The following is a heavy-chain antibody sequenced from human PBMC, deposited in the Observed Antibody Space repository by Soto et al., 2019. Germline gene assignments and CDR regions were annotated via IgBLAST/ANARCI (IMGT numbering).Heavy chain of an antibody. V-gene: IGHV4-59*01. D-gene: IGHD6-13*01. CDR2: IYYSGST. Sequence: SETLSLTCTVSGGSISSYYWNWIRQPPGKGLEWIGYIYYSGSTNYNPSLKSRVTISLDTSKNQFSLKLSSVTAADTAVYYCASSNIAAAGFYYYGMDVWGRGTTVTVS. CDR1: GGSISSYY. CDR3: ASSNIAAAGFYYYGMDV. J-gene: IGHJ6*02.